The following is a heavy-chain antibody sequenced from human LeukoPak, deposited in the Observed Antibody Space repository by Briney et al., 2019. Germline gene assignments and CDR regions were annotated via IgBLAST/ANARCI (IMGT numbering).Heavy chain of an antibody. Sequence: GGSLRLSCGASGFIFDAHDMHWVRQAPGKGLEWVAFIRSDGYHTYYADSVKGRFTITRDNSKNTVFLQMNSLRTEDTAIYYCAKDRLGNSYTNSCFDYWGQGTLVTVSS. CDR3: AKDRLGNSYTNSCFDY. CDR1: GFIFDAHD. D-gene: IGHD6-13*01. J-gene: IGHJ4*02. V-gene: IGHV3-30*02. CDR2: IRSDGYHT.